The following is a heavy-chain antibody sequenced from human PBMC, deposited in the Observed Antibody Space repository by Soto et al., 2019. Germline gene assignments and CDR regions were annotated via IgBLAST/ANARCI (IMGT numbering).Heavy chain of an antibody. V-gene: IGHV4-31*03. CDR1: GGSISSGGYY. J-gene: IGHJ4*02. D-gene: IGHD3-22*01. CDR2: IYYSGST. Sequence: SETLSLTCTVSGGSISSGGYYWSWIRQHPGKGLEWIGYIYYSGSTYYNPSLKSRVTISVDTSKNQFSLKLSSVTAADTAVYYCARARPLNYYDSSGYLDYWGQGTLVTVSS. CDR3: ARARPLNYYDSSGYLDY.